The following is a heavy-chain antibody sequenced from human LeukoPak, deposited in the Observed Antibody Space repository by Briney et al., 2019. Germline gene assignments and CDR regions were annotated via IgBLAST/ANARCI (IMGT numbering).Heavy chain of an antibody. D-gene: IGHD3-10*01. V-gene: IGHV1-2*02. CDR3: AREIGVRGVIQATSELDAFDI. J-gene: IGHJ3*02. CDR1: GYTFTGYY. Sequence: ASVKVSFTSSGYTFTGYYMHWVRQAPGQGLGWMGWINPNSGGTNYSQKFPGRVTMTRDTSISTAYMELSRLRSDDTAVYYCAREIGVRGVIQATSELDAFDIWGQGTMVTVSS. CDR2: INPNSGGT.